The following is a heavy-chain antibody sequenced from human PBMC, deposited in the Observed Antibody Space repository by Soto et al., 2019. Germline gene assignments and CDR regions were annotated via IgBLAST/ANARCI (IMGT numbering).Heavy chain of an antibody. D-gene: IGHD3-22*01. CDR3: ARDKVIFRDSSGYYSKLFDY. CDR1: GYTFTSYY. CDR2: INPSGGST. J-gene: IGHJ4*02. Sequence: GASVKVSCKASGYTFTSYYMHWVRQAPGQGLEWMGIINPSGGSTSYAQKFQGRVTMTRDTSTSTAYMELSSLRSEDTAVYYCARDKVIFRDSSGYYSKLFDYWGQGTLVTVSS. V-gene: IGHV1-46*01.